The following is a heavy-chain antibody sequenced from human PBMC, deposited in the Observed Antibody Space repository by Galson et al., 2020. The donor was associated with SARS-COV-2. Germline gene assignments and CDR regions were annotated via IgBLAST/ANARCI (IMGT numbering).Heavy chain of an antibody. D-gene: IGHD5-12*01. CDR3: ARLTKRWLQLALRNYSYMDV. CDR2: INHSGST. CDR1: GGSFSGYY. J-gene: IGHJ6*03. Sequence: SETLSLTCAVYGGSFSGYYWSWIRQPPGKGLEWIGEINHSGSTNYNPSLKSRVTISVDTSKNQFSLKLSSVTAADTAVYYCARLTKRWLQLALRNYSYMDVWGKGTTVTVSS. V-gene: IGHV4-34*01.